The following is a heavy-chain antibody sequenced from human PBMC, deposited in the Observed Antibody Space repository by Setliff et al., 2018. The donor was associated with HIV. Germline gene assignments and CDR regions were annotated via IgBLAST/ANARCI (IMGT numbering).Heavy chain of an antibody. V-gene: IGHV4-31*03. CDR1: GGSISIGGYY. J-gene: IGHJ5*02. CDR3: ARLFIPNYFDP. D-gene: IGHD2-21*01. CDR2: IYHNGST. Sequence: SETLSLTCTVAGGSISIGGYYWGWIRQHPGKGLEWIGYIYHNGSTYYNPSLKSRVIISIDTSTNQFSLKLSSVTAADTAVYYCARLFIPNYFDPWGQGTLVTVSS.